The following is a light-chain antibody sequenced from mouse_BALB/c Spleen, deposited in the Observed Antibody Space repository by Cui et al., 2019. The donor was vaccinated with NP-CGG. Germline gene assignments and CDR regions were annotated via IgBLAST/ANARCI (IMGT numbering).Light chain of an antibody. Sequence: QAVVTQESALTTSPGETVTLTCRSSTGAVTTSNYANWVQEKPDHLFTGLIGGTNNRAPGVPARFSGSLIGDKAALTITGAQTEDEAIYFCALWYSNHWVLGRGTKLTVL. J-gene: IGLJ1*01. V-gene: IGLV1*01. CDR2: GTN. CDR3: ALWYSNHWV. CDR1: TGAVTTSNY.